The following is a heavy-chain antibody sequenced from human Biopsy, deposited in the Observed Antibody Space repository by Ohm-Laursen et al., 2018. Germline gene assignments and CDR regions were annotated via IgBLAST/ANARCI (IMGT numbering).Heavy chain of an antibody. CDR2: MNPNSGKT. CDR1: RYTFISYD. D-gene: IGHD1-26*01. V-gene: IGHV1-8*01. Sequence: SVKVSCKASRYTFISYDIDWVRQATGQGLEWMGWMNPNSGKTGYAQKFQGRVTMTTNTSVNTAYMELSSLTFEDTAVYYCATEGGTYSKPFDYWGQGSQVIVSS. J-gene: IGHJ4*02. CDR3: ATEGGTYSKPFDY.